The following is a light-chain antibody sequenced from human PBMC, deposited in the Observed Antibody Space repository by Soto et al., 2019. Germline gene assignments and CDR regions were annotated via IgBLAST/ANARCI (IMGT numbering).Light chain of an antibody. Sequence: DIQMTQSPSSLSASVGDRVTITCRASQSSSNYLNWYQQKPGKAPKVLIYAASSLQGGAPSRFSATGSGTDFTLTISSLQPEDSATYYCQQSYSTPPTFGQGTKLEIK. CDR3: QQSYSTPPT. CDR1: QSSSNY. J-gene: IGKJ2*01. CDR2: AAS. V-gene: IGKV1-39*01.